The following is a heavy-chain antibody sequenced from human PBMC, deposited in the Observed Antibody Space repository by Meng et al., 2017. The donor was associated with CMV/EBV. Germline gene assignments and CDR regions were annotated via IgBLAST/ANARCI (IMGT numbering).Heavy chain of an antibody. CDR2: IYSDGST. Sequence: GGSLRLSCAASGFTVSSNYMSWVRQAPGKGLEWVSVIYSDGSTYYADSVKGRFTISRDNSKNTLYLQMNSLRAEDTAVYYCARETTIGGMDVWGQGTTVTVSS. CDR3: ARETTIGGMDV. D-gene: IGHD1-14*01. V-gene: IGHV3-53*01. CDR1: GFTVSSNY. J-gene: IGHJ6*02.